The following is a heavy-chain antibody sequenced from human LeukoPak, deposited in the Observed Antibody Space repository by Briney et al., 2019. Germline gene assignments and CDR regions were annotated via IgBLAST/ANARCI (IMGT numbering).Heavy chain of an antibody. CDR1: GGSVSSGSYY. CDR2: IYYSGST. Sequence: PSETLSLTCTVSGGSVSSGSYYWSWIRQPPGKGLEWIGYIYYSGSTNYNPSLKSRVTITVDTSKNQFSLKLSSVTAADTAVYYCARGVATFAIGDYEEIGDAFDIWGQGTMVTVSS. J-gene: IGHJ3*02. D-gene: IGHD4-17*01. V-gene: IGHV4-61*01. CDR3: ARGVATFAIGDYEEIGDAFDI.